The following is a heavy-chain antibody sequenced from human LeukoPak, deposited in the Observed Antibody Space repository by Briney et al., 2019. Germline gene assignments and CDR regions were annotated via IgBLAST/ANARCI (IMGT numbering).Heavy chain of an antibody. CDR1: GFTFSDYA. CDR3: AKTYGSGSYLAFDI. V-gene: IGHV3-23*01. D-gene: IGHD3-10*01. CDR2: ISGGGDST. Sequence: GGSLRLSCAASGFTFSDYAMTWVRQIPGKGLEWVSVISGGGDSTDYADSMKGRFTISRDNSKNTLYLQMNSLRAEDTALYYCAKTYGSGSYLAFDIWGQGTMVTVSS. J-gene: IGHJ3*02.